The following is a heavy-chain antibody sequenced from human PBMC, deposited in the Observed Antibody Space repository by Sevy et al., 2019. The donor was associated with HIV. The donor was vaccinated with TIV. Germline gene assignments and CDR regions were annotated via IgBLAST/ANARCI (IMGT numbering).Heavy chain of an antibody. CDR3: VRDKEVGASILDY. V-gene: IGHV3-7*03. J-gene: IGHJ4*02. CDR1: GFNFRNSW. Sequence: GGSLRLSCAAFGFNFRNSWMAWVRQTPGKGLEFLADIKQDGYETYYVDSVKGRFTISRDNAKNSLHLQMNSLRAEDMAIYFCVRDKEVGASILDYWGQGTPVTVSS. CDR2: IKQDGYET. D-gene: IGHD1-26*01.